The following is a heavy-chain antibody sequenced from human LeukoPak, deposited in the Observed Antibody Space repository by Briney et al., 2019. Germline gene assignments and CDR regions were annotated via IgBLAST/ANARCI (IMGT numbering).Heavy chain of an antibody. J-gene: IGHJ4*02. CDR2: LSGSGNTP. Sequence: PGGSLRLSCVVSGFTFSNYAMAWVRQAPGKGLEWVSALSGSGNTPYYADSVRGRFTISRDNSKNTLHLQLNSLRAEDTAIYYCAKDIGTGGSYSCDFWGQGTLVTVSS. V-gene: IGHV3-23*01. CDR1: GFTFSNYA. CDR3: AKDIGTGGSYSCDF. D-gene: IGHD3-16*01.